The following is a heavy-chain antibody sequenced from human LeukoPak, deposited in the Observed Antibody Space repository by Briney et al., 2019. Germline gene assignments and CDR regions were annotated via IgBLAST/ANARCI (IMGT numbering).Heavy chain of an antibody. Sequence: PSETLSLTCAVSGGSISSSNWWSWVRQPPGKGLEWIGEIYHSGSTNYNPSLKSRVTISVDTSKNQFSLRLSSVTAADTAVYYCALGYCGGGSCYAREYFQHWGQGTLVTVSS. CDR3: ALGYCGGGSCYAREYFQH. CDR1: GGSISSSNW. V-gene: IGHV4-4*02. J-gene: IGHJ1*01. CDR2: IYHSGST. D-gene: IGHD2-15*01.